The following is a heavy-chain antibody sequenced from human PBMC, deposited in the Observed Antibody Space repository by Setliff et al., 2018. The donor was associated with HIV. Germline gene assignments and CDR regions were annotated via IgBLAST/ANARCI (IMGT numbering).Heavy chain of an antibody. V-gene: IGHV3-23*01. CDR3: APIRDGYNYFFDH. J-gene: IGHJ4*02. CDR1: GFTFSAYV. CDR2: ISARSDYS. Sequence: GSLRLSCAASGFTFSAYVMSWIRQAPGRGPEWVSAISARSDYSYAADSMKGRFTISRDNSKNTLYLQMTDLRAEDTAIYYCAPIRDGYNYFFDHWGQGTLVTVS. D-gene: IGHD5-12*01.